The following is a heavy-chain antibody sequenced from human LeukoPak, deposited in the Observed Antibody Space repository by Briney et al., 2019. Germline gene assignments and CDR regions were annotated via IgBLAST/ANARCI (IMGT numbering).Heavy chain of an antibody. V-gene: IGHV3-23*01. CDR2: ISGSGGST. CDR1: GFTFSSYA. D-gene: IGHD5-24*01. CDR3: AKGVRRDGYNYFSFDY. J-gene: IGHJ4*02. Sequence: GGSLRLSCAASGFTFSSYAMSWVRQAPGKGLEWVSAISGSGGSTYYADSVKGRFTISRDNSKNTLYLQMNSLRAEDTAVYYCAKGVRRDGYNYFSFDYWGQGTLVTVSS.